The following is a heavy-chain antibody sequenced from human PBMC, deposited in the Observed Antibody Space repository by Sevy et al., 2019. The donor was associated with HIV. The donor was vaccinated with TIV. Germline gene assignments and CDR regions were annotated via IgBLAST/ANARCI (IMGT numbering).Heavy chain of an antibody. CDR2: ISGSGGGT. Sequence: GGSLRLSCAASGFTFSSYAMSWVRQAPGKGLEWVSAISGSGGGTYYADSVKGRFTISRDNSKNTLYLQMNSLRAEDTAVYYCAKDPVSSSLNWFDPWGQGTLVTVSS. D-gene: IGHD6-13*01. CDR1: GFTFSSYA. CDR3: AKDPVSSSLNWFDP. J-gene: IGHJ5*02. V-gene: IGHV3-23*01.